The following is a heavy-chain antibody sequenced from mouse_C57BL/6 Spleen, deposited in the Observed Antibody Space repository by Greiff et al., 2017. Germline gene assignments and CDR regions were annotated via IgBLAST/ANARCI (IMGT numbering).Heavy chain of an antibody. J-gene: IGHJ3*01. Sequence: VQLQESGAELVKPGASVKISCKASGYAFSSYWMNWVKQRPGKGLEWIGQIYPGDGDTNYNGKFKGKATLTADKSSSTAYMQRSSLTAEEAAVYVSARGTARAWFADWGQGTLVTVSA. V-gene: IGHV1-80*01. CDR2: IYPGDGDT. D-gene: IGHD3-3*01. CDR3: ARGTARAWFAD. CDR1: GYAFSSYW.